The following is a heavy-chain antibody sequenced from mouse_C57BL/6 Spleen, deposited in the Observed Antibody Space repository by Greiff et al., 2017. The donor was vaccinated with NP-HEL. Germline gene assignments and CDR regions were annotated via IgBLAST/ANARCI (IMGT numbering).Heavy chain of an antibody. CDR1: GFTFSDYY. J-gene: IGHJ1*03. CDR2: INYDGSST. Sequence: EVHLVESEGGLVQPGSSMKLSCTASGFTFSDYYMAWVRQVPEKGLEWVANINYDGSSTYYLDSLKSRFIISRDNAKNILYLQMSSLKSEDTATDYCARDDYDYWYFDVWGTGTTVTVSS. V-gene: IGHV5-16*01. D-gene: IGHD2-4*01. CDR3: ARDDYDYWYFDV.